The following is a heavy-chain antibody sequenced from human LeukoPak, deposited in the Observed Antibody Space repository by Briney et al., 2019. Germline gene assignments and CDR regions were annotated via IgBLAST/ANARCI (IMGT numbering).Heavy chain of an antibody. V-gene: IGHV4-34*01. Sequence: SETLSLTCAVYGGSFSGYYWSWIRQPPGKGLEWIGEINHSGSTNYNPSLKSRVTISVDTSKNQFSLKLSSVTAADTAVYYCARSRMIVGPRWFDPWGQGTLVTVSS. CDR2: INHSGST. CDR3: ARSRMIVGPRWFDP. D-gene: IGHD3-22*01. J-gene: IGHJ5*02. CDR1: GGSFSGYY.